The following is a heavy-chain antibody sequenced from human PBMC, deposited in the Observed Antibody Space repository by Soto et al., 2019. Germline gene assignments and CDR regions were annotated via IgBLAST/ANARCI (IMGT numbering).Heavy chain of an antibody. CDR2: ISYDGSNK. Sequence: GGSLRLSCAASGFTFSSYAMHWVRQAPGKGLEWVAVISYDGSNKYYADSVKGRFTISRDNSKNTLYLQMNSLRAEDTAVYYCARLDDILTGYFTLDYWGQGTLVTVSS. D-gene: IGHD3-9*01. V-gene: IGHV3-30-3*01. CDR1: GFTFSSYA. J-gene: IGHJ4*02. CDR3: ARLDDILTGYFTLDY.